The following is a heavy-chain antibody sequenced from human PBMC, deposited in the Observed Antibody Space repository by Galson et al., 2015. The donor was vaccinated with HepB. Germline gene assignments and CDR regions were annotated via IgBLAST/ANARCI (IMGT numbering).Heavy chain of an antibody. J-gene: IGHJ4*02. V-gene: IGHV3-30*04. D-gene: IGHD3-22*01. CDR1: GFSFSSFA. CDR3: ARDPDDSNGYYMSFEY. CDR2: ISHDGKHP. Sequence: SLRLSCAASGFSFSSFAMHWVRQAPGKGLEWVAIISHDGKHPYYADSVRGRFTISRDISKNTLYLQMNSLSAEDTAIYYCARDPDDSNGYYMSFEYWGQGTLVTVSS.